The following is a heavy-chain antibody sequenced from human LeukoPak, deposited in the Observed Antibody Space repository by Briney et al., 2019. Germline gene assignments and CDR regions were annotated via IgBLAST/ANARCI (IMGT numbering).Heavy chain of an antibody. CDR3: ARAYGEYCGGDCYSDYYFDY. D-gene: IGHD2-21*02. J-gene: IGHJ4*02. CDR1: GGTFSSYT. Sequence: ASVEVSCKASGGTFSSYTISWVRQAPGQGLEWMGRIIPILGIANYAQKFQGRVTITADKSTSTAYMELSSLGSEDTAVYYCARAYGEYCGGDCYSDYYFDYWGQGTLVTVSS. CDR2: IIPILGIA. V-gene: IGHV1-69*02.